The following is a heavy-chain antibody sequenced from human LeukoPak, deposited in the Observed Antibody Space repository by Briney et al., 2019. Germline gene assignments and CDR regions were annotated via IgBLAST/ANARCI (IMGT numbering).Heavy chain of an antibody. D-gene: IGHD3-3*01. CDR3: ARVQGNHFDTPVGFSSPDDAFDI. CDR2: IDPNTGDS. V-gene: IGHV1-2*02. J-gene: IGHJ3*02. Sequence: ASVKVSCKASEYTFTGYYIHWVRQAPGQGLEWMGWIDPNTGDSNYVQKFQGRVTMTRDTSISTAYMDLSRLTSDDTAVYFCARVQGNHFDTPVGFSSPDDAFDIWGQGTLVTVSS. CDR1: EYTFTGYY.